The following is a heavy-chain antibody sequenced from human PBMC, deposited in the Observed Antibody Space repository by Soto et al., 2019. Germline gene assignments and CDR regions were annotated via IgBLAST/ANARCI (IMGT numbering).Heavy chain of an antibody. Sequence: PSETLSLTCTVSGGSILNGGHYWTWIRQHPGKGRGWIGKILFSGNTNYNPALKRRLTFSVDTTKNQFSLKLTAVPAADTAIYYCARDNYGGRLDFWGPGTLVTVSS. CDR1: GGSILNGGHY. V-gene: IGHV4-31*03. CDR3: ARDNYGGRLDF. J-gene: IGHJ4*02. CDR2: ILFSGNT. D-gene: IGHD4-17*01.